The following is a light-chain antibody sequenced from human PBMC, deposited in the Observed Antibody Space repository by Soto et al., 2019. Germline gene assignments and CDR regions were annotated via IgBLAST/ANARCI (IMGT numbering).Light chain of an antibody. V-gene: IGKV3-20*01. J-gene: IGKJ4*01. CDR2: GVS. Sequence: EIVLTQSPGTLSLSPVERATLSCMASQSVGRRYLAWYQQKPGQAPRLLISGVSKRATGIPDRFSGDGSGTDFTLTISRLEPEDFALFYCQQYGNSPLTFGGGTKVDIK. CDR3: QQYGNSPLT. CDR1: QSVGRRY.